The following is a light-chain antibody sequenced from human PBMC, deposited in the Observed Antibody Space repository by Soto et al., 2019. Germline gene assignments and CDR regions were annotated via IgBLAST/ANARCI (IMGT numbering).Light chain of an antibody. CDR1: SSNSGNNY. Sequence: QSVLTQPPSVSAAPGQKVTISCSGSSSNSGNNYVSWYQQLPGTAPKLLIYENNKRPSGIPDRFSGSKSGTSATLGITGLQTGDEADYYCGTWDSSLSAYVVFGGGTKLTVL. J-gene: IGLJ2*01. CDR3: GTWDSSLSAYVV. V-gene: IGLV1-51*02. CDR2: ENN.